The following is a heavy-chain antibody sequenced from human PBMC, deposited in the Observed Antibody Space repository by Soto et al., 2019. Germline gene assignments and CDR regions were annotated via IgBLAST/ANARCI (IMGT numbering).Heavy chain of an antibody. D-gene: IGHD3-22*01. Sequence: GGSLRLSCAASGFTFSGSAMHWVRQASGKGLEWVGRIRSKTNSYATAYAASVKGRFTISRDDSKDTAYLQMNSLKTEDTAVYYWTRDPRNYYDSIGSANWFDPWGQGTLVTVSS. CDR3: TRDPRNYYDSIGSANWFDP. CDR2: IRSKTNSYAT. J-gene: IGHJ5*02. CDR1: GFTFSGSA. V-gene: IGHV3-73*01.